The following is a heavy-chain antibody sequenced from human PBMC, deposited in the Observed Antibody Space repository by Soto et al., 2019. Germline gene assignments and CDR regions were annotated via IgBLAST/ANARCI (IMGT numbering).Heavy chain of an antibody. CDR1: GYTFTSYG. CDR3: ARDPGLGSSYPPLDY. Sequence: ASVKVSCKASGYTFTSYGLSWVRQAPGQGLEWMGWISPYSGKTEDSPKFQGRVTMTTDISMSTAYMELSSLTSEDSAIYYCARDPGLGSSYPPLDYWGQGSLVTVSS. D-gene: IGHD3-10*01. V-gene: IGHV1-18*04. CDR2: ISPYSGKT. J-gene: IGHJ4*01.